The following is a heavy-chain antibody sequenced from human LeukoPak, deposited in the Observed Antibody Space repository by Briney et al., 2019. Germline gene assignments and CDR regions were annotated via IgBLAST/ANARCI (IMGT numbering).Heavy chain of an antibody. V-gene: IGHV3-53*04. CDR3: ARGEWELLRFDY. D-gene: IGHD1-26*01. J-gene: IGHJ4*02. CDR1: GFTFNTYA. Sequence: PGGSLRLSCSASGFTFNTYAMSWVRQAPGKGLEWVSVIYSGGSTYYADSVKGRFTISRHNSKNTLYLQMNSLRAEDTAVYYCARGEWELLRFDYWGQGTLVTVSS. CDR2: IYSGGST.